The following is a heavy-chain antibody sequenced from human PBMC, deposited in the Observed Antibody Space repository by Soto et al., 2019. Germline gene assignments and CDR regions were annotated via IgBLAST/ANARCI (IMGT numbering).Heavy chain of an antibody. CDR1: GFTFDEYA. D-gene: IGHD3-3*01. CDR3: AKDISRGPTKNYDFWSGPDY. V-gene: IGHV3-43D*04. Sequence: LRLSCAASGFTFDEYAMHWVRQPPGKGLEWVSLIGWDGSNRYYADSVQGRFTISRDNSKYSLYLEMNSLRPEDTALYYCAKDISRGPTKNYDFWSGPDYWGQGTLVTVSS. J-gene: IGHJ4*02. CDR2: IGWDGSNR.